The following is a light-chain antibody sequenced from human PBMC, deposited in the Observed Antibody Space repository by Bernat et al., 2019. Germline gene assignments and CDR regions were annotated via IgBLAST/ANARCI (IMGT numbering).Light chain of an antibody. J-gene: IGLJ6*01. CDR1: SNNVGNQG. CDR3: SAWDSSLSGHV. CDR2: RNN. Sequence: QAGLTQPPSVSKGLRQTATFTCTGNSNNVGNQGAACLQQHHGHPPKLLSYRNNNRPSGISERFSASRSGNTASLTITGLQPEDGADYYCSAWDSSLSGHVFGRGTKVTVL. V-gene: IGLV10-54*04.